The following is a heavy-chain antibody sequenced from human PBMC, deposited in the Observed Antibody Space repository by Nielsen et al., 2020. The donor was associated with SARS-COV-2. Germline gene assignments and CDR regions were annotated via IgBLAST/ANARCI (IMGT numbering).Heavy chain of an antibody. CDR1: GGSISSYY. Sequence: GSLRLSCTVSGGSISSYYWSWIRQPPGKGLEWIGYIYYSGSTNYNPSLKSRVTISVDTSKNQFSLKLSSVTAADTAVYYCARGDYDFWSGYYRPGHYYYYMDVWGKGTTVTVSS. CDR3: ARGDYDFWSGYYRPGHYYYYMDV. D-gene: IGHD3-3*01. J-gene: IGHJ6*03. V-gene: IGHV4-59*01. CDR2: IYYSGST.